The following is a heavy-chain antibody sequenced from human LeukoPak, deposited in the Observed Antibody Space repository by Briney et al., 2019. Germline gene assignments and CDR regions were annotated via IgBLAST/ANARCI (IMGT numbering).Heavy chain of an antibody. CDR3: ASILLWYVYDY. V-gene: IGHV3-48*03. D-gene: IGHD3-10*01. J-gene: IGHJ4*02. CDR1: GFTFSSYE. Sequence: PGGSLRLSCAASGFTFSSYEMNWVRQAPGKGLEWVSYISSSGSTIHYADSVKGRLTISRDNAKNSLYLQMNSLRAEDTAVYYCASILLWYVYDYWGQGTLVTVSS. CDR2: ISSSGSTI.